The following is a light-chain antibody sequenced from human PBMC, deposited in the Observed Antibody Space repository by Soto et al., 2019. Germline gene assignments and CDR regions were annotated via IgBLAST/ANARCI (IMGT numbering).Light chain of an antibody. CDR1: SSDVGGYNY. CDR3: CSYAHTSRV. V-gene: IGLV2-11*01. CDR2: DVT. Sequence: QSVLTQPRSVSGSPGQSVTISCTGTSSDVGGYNYVSWYQQHPGRAPKFMIYDVTKRPSGVPDRFSGSKSGNTASLTISWLQAEDEADYYCCSYAHTSRVFGGGTQLTIL. J-gene: IGLJ3*02.